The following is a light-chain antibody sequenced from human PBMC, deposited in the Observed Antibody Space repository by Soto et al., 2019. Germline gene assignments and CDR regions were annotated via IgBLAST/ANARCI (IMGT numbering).Light chain of an antibody. CDR1: QRISNW. CDR3: EQYNRSSLT. J-gene: IGKJ4*01. Sequence: DIQMTQSPSTLSASVGDRVTITCRASQRISNWLAWYQQKPGKAPNLLIYKASSLESGVPSRFNGSGSGNELSLTISSLQPDDLAANDCEQYNRSSLTFGGGTKVEI. V-gene: IGKV1-5*03. CDR2: KAS.